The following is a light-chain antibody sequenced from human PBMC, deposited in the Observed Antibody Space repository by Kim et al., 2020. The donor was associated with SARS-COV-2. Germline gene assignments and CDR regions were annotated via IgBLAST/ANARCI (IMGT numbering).Light chain of an antibody. CDR3: QQYGRSSFT. V-gene: IGKV3-20*01. CDR2: GAS. CDR1: QSVSSNS. J-gene: IGKJ3*01. Sequence: EIVLTQSPGTLSLSPGERVTLSCRASQSVSSNSLAWYQQKSGQPPRLLVYGASNRAIGVPDRFSGSGSGTDFTLTIGRLEPEDFAVYYCQQYGRSSFTFGPGTKVDIK.